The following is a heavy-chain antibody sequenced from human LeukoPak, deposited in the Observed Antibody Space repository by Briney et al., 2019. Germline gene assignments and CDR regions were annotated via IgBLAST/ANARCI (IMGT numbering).Heavy chain of an antibody. V-gene: IGHV4-30-4*01. CDR3: ARGMIQLWLRGWYYFDY. J-gene: IGHJ4*02. D-gene: IGHD5-18*01. CDR1: GGSISSGNYY. Sequence: PSQTLSLTCTVSGGSISSGNYYWIWIRQPPGKGLEWIGYIFYLGNTYYTPSLKSRVTISVDTSKNQFSLKLSSVTAADTAVYYCARGMIQLWLRGWYYFDYWGQGTLVTVSS. CDR2: IFYLGNT.